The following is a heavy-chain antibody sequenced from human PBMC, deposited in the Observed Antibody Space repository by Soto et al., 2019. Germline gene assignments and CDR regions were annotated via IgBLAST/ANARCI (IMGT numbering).Heavy chain of an antibody. Sequence: GGSLRLSCAASGFTFSSYAMTWVRQAPGKGLEWVSGTSGSGDSTYSADSVRGRFTISRDNSNNTLYLQMNSLRAEDTALYYCARRSISSSDYWGPGTLVTVSS. J-gene: IGHJ4*02. V-gene: IGHV3-23*01. CDR3: ARRSISSSDY. CDR1: GFTFSSYA. D-gene: IGHD6-6*01. CDR2: TSGSGDST.